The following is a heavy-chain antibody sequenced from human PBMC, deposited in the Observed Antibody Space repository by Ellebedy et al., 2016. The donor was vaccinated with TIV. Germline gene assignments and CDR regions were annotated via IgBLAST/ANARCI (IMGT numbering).Heavy chain of an antibody. J-gene: IGHJ5*02. V-gene: IGHV4-38-2*02. CDR3: ARNVDP. CDR1: GYSISSGYS. Sequence: SETLSLTCTVSGYSISSGYSWVWVRQPPGKGLEWIGHISHSGTIFYNPSLKSRVTISMDTSKNQYSLTLISVTAADTAVYFCARNVDPWGQGALVTVSS. CDR2: ISHSGTI.